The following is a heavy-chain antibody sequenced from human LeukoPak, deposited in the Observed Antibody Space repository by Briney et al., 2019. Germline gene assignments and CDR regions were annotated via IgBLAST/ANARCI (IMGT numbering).Heavy chain of an antibody. J-gene: IGHJ4*02. V-gene: IGHV1-69*01. D-gene: IGHD1-26*01. CDR2: YIPMFGTA. Sequence: SVTVSFKSSGCTFSRYAISWVRQAPGQGREWMGGYIPMFGTANYAQNFQNRVTISADESTSTFSMEVSSLRPEDTAVYFCAGASSKWELSFWGQGTLVTVSS. CDR3: AGASSKWELSF. CDR1: GCTFSRYA.